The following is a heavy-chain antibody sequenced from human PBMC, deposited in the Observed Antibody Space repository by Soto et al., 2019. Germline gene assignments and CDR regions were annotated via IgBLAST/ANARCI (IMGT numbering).Heavy chain of an antibody. CDR1: GGSISSGGYY. Sequence: QVQLQESGPGLVKPSQTLSLTCTVSGGSISSGGYYWSWIRQPPGKGLEWIGYIYYSGSTYYNPSLTIRVTITVDTSKNKFPLKLSPVTAAATDASDYDRERPDGSRLDPWGQGTLVTVSS. CDR2: IYYSGST. D-gene: IGHD6-13*01. CDR3: DRERPDGSRLDP. J-gene: IGHJ5*02. V-gene: IGHV4-30-4*01.